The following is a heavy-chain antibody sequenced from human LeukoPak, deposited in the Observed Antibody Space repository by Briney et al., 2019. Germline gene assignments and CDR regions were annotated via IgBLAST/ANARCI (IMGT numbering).Heavy chain of an antibody. Sequence: GPSVKVSCKTSGYSENFYGITWVRQVAGQGVEWMGWISAQHGQTEYAPNSQDRVTMTTDTYTNTAYMELRSLRSDDAAVYYCARAGRYYYYYMDVWGKGTTVTISS. CDR1: GYSENFYG. CDR2: ISAQHGQT. CDR3: ARAGRYYYYYMDV. V-gene: IGHV1-18*01. J-gene: IGHJ6*03.